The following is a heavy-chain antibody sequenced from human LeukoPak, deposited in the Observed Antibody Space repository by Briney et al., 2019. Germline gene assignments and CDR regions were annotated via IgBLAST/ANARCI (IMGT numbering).Heavy chain of an antibody. CDR3: ARDRGPSIAAAGYFDY. Sequence: GASVKVSCKASGGTFSSYAISWVRQAPGLGLEWMGGIIPIFGTANYAQKFQGRVTITADESASTAYMELSSLRSEDTAVYYCARDRGPSIAAAGYFDYWGQGTLVTVSS. D-gene: IGHD6-13*01. V-gene: IGHV1-69*01. CDR2: IIPIFGTA. CDR1: GGTFSSYA. J-gene: IGHJ4*02.